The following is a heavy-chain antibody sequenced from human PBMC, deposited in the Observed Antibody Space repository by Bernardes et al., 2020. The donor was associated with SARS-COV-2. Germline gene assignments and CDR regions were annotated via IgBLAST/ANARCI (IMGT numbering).Heavy chain of an antibody. CDR3: ARAPDSSGWYGIGGFDY. V-gene: IGHV4-61*02. Sequence: TLSLPCTVSGGSISSGSYYWSWIRQPAGKGLEWIGRIYTSGSTNYNPSLKSRVTISVDTSKNQFSLKLSSVTAADTAVYYCARAPDSSGWYGIGGFDYWGQGTLVTVSS. CDR2: IYTSGST. J-gene: IGHJ4*02. CDR1: GGSISSGSYY. D-gene: IGHD6-19*01.